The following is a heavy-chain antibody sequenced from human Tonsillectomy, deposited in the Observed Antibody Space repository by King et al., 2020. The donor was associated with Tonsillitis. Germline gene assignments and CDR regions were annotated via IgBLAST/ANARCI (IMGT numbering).Heavy chain of an antibody. Sequence: VQLVESGGGVVQPGRSLRLSCAASGFTFSSYGMHWVRQAPGKGLEWVAVIWYDGSNKYYADSVKGRFTISRDNSKNTLYLQMNSLRAEDTAVYYCARDPSFTYYYDSSADAFDIWGQGKMVTVSS. D-gene: IGHD3-22*01. J-gene: IGHJ3*02. CDR2: IWYDGSNK. CDR1: GFTFSSYG. V-gene: IGHV3-33*08. CDR3: ARDPSFTYYYDSSADAFDI.